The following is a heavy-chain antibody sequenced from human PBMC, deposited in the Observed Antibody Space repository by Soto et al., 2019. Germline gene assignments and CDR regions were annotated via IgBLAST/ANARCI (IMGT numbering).Heavy chain of an antibody. V-gene: IGHV3-48*01. CDR3: ASLYRSDDAFDI. CDR1: GFTFSSYS. D-gene: IGHD1-26*01. J-gene: IGHJ3*02. CDR2: ISSSSTI. Sequence: GGSLRLSCAASGFTFSSYSMNWVRQAPGKGLEWVSYISSSSTIYYADSMKGRFTISRDNAKNSLYLQMNSLRAEDTAVYYCASLYRSDDAFDIWGQGTMVTVSS.